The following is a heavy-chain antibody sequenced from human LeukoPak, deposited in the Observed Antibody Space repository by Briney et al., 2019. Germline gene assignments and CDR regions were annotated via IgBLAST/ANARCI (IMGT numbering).Heavy chain of an antibody. D-gene: IGHD6-25*01. CDR1: GCTLSQYW. CDR2: IKQGGNEI. Sequence: GGSLRLSCVVSGCTLSQYWMTWGRQAPGEGLEWGANIKQGGNEIHYVESVNGRFTISRDNAKNSLYLQMNSLRAEDTAIYYCARGSSAAAESYFDSWGQGTLVTVSS. V-gene: IGHV3-7*01. CDR3: ARGSSAAAESYFDS. J-gene: IGHJ4*02.